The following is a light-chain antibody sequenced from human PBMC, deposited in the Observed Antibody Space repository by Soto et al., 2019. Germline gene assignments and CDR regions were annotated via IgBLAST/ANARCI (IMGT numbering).Light chain of an antibody. V-gene: IGKV1-5*01. J-gene: IGKJ2*02. CDR1: QSVTDW. CDR3: QQYYRSCT. CDR2: DAT. Sequence: DIQLTQSPSTLSASVGDRVTITCRASQSVTDWLAWYQQKPRKAPNLLIYDATSLQSGVPSRFSGSGSGTEFSLTISSLQPDDFAPYYCQQYYRSCTFGQGTKVEIK.